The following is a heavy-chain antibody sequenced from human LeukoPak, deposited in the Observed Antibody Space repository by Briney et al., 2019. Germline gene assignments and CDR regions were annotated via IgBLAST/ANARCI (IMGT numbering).Heavy chain of an antibody. D-gene: IGHD1-7*01. CDR2: ISSSSSYI. CDR1: GFTFSSYS. J-gene: IGHJ4*02. CDR3: ARGPYNWNYGAYFDY. V-gene: IGHV3-21*01. Sequence: PGGSLRLSCAASGFTFSSYSMNWVCQAPGKGLEWVSSISSSSSYIYYADSVKGRFTISRDNAKNSLYLQMNSLRAEDTAVYYCARGPYNWNYGAYFDYWGQGTLVTVSS.